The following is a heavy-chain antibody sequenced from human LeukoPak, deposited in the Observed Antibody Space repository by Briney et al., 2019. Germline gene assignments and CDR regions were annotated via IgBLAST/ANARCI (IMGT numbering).Heavy chain of an antibody. D-gene: IGHD3-22*01. Sequence: SETLSLTCTVSGGSIGWDYWSWIRQSAGKGLEWIGRIYKSGSTNYNPSFRSRVTMSVDTSKNQFSLNVTSVTAADTAVYYCAREEYFQDSNGYSYYFHSWGQGALVTVSS. CDR1: GGSIGWDY. J-gene: IGHJ4*02. CDR2: IYKSGST. V-gene: IGHV4-4*07. CDR3: AREEYFQDSNGYSYYFHS.